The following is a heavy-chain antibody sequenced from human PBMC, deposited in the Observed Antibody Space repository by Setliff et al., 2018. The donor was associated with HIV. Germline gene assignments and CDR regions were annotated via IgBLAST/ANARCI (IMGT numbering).Heavy chain of an antibody. J-gene: IGHJ6*02. CDR1: GGSINSSSYY. V-gene: IGHV4-39*02. CDR2: ISYSGGI. D-gene: IGHD2-8*01. Sequence: PSETLSLTCTVSGGSINSSSYYWGWIRQPPGKGLDWIGSISYSGGIYYTSSLKSRVTISLDTSKKQLSLKVTSVTAADTAIYYCARGRSCESDWCWLYYNYYYGMDVWAQGTAVTVSS. CDR3: ARGRSCESDWCWLYYNYYYGMDV.